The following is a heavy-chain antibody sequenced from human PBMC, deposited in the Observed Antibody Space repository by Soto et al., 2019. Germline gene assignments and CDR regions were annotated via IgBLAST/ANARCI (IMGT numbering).Heavy chain of an antibody. J-gene: IGHJ4*02. CDR2: ISYDGSNK. V-gene: IGHV3-30*18. CDR1: GFTFSSYG. Sequence: ESGGGVVQPGRSLRLSCAASGFTFSSYGMHWVRQAPGKGLEWVEVISYDGSNKYYADSVKGRFTISRDNSKNTLYLQMNSLRAEDTAVYYCAKDVDTAMPSGFDYWGQGTLVTVSS. CDR3: AKDVDTAMPSGFDY. D-gene: IGHD5-18*01.